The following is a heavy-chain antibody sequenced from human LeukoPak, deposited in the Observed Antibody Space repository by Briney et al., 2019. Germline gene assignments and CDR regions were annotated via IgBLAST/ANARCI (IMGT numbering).Heavy chain of an antibody. CDR3: ARGDTQSKYRQFDS. V-gene: IGHV3-7*04. CDR1: GFTFDTDW. J-gene: IGHJ4*02. CDR2: IKQDGSEK. D-gene: IGHD3-16*02. Sequence: GGSLRLSCAASGFTFDTDWMSWVRQAPGKGLEWVANIKQDGSEKDYVDSVKGRFTISRDNAKNSLYLQMNSLRAEDTGVYYCARGDTQSKYRQFDSWGQGSLVIVSS.